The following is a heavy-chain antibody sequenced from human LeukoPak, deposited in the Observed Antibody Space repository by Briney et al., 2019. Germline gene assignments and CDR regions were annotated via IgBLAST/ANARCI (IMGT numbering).Heavy chain of an antibody. V-gene: IGHV3-66*04. Sequence: GGSLRLSCAASGFTVGYNYMTWVRQAPGKGLEWVAAIYNSGSTYYADPVKGRFTISRDNSKNTMYLQMNSLKGEDTAVYYCARRSNPPGRIDHWGQGTLVTVPS. CDR3: ARRSNPPGRIDH. D-gene: IGHD1-14*01. CDR1: GFTVGYNY. CDR2: IYNSGST. J-gene: IGHJ4*02.